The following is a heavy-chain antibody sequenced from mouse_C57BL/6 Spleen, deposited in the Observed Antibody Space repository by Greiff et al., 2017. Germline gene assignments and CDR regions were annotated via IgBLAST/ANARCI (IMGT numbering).Heavy chain of an antibody. Sequence: EVKLMESGGGLVKPGGSLKLSCAASGFTFSDYGMHWVRQAPEKGLEWVAYISSGSSTIYYADTVKGRFTISRDNAKNTLFLQMTSLRSEDTAMYYCARKAYYSNYDWYFDVWGTGTTVTVSS. CDR2: ISSGSSTI. J-gene: IGHJ1*03. V-gene: IGHV5-17*01. D-gene: IGHD2-5*01. CDR3: ARKAYYSNYDWYFDV. CDR1: GFTFSDYG.